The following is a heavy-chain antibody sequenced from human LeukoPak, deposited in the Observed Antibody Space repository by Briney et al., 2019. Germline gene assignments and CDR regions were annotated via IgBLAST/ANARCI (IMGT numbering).Heavy chain of an antibody. CDR3: ARGGGAFDY. Sequence: GGSLRLSCVASGFTFSDYWMSWVRQAPGKGPEWVATISQDGSEIYYVDSVKGRFTISRDNAKKSLYVQMNSLRAEDTAVFYCARGGGAFDYWGQGTLVTVSS. V-gene: IGHV3-7*04. CDR1: GFTFSDYW. CDR2: ISQDGSEI. D-gene: IGHD3-16*01. J-gene: IGHJ4*02.